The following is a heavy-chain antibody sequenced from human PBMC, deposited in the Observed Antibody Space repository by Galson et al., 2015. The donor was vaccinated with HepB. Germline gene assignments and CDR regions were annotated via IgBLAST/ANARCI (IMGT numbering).Heavy chain of an antibody. CDR1: GFNISTYK. Sequence: SLRLSCAASGFNISTYKMKWVRQAPGKGLEWVSSISSTGNDLYYVDSLKGRFTISRDNAKNSMYLQMNSLRAEDTAVYYCARDPAYSNNWYWFDPWGQGTLVTVSS. D-gene: IGHD6-13*01. CDR3: ARDPAYSNNWYWFDP. V-gene: IGHV3-21*01. CDR2: ISSTGNDL. J-gene: IGHJ5*02.